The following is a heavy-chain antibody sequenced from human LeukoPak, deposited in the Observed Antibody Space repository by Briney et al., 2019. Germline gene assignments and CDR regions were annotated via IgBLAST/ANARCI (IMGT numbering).Heavy chain of an antibody. CDR3: ARDPPYCTNGVCYTSYFDY. J-gene: IGHJ4*02. Sequence: SVKVSCKASGGTFSSYAISWVRQAPGQGLEWMGGIIPIFGTANYAQKFQGRVTITADESTSTAYMELSSLRSEDTAVYYCARDPPYCTNGVCYTSYFDYWGQGTLVTVSS. V-gene: IGHV1-69*13. CDR2: IIPIFGTA. D-gene: IGHD2-8*01. CDR1: GGTFSSYA.